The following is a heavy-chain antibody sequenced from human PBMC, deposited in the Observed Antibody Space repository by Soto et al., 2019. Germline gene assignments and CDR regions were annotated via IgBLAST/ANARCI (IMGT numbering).Heavy chain of an antibody. Sequence: SLRLSCAGSGFTFRWFGMNWVRQAPGKGLEWVARISNDGSNEYYADSVKGRFTISRDNSKNTLYLQMDSLRAEDTAVYYCAKGEVRGIIPSYFDYWGLGTLVTVSS. D-gene: IGHD3-10*01. V-gene: IGHV3-30*18. CDR3: AKGEVRGIIPSYFDY. J-gene: IGHJ4*02. CDR1: GFTFRWFG. CDR2: ISNDGSNE.